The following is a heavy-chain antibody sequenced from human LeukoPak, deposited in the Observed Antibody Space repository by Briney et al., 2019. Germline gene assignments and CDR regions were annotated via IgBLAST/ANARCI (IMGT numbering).Heavy chain of an antibody. D-gene: IGHD2-2*01. V-gene: IGHV4-59*01. CDR2: IYFTGST. J-gene: IGHJ6*02. Sequence: PSETLSLTCTVSGDSINDYYWGWIRQPPGKGLEWIGYIYFTGSTRYNPSLKSRVTMSVDTSKNQFSLNLSSVTAADTAVYYCARDSRYCNSISCYGRPGYYGLDVWGQGTTVTVSS. CDR1: GDSINDYY. CDR3: ARDSRYCNSISCYGRPGYYGLDV.